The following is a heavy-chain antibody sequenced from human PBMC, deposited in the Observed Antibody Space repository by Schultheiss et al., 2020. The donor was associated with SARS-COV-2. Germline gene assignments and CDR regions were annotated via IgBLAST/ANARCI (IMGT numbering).Heavy chain of an antibody. CDR3: ARVTQWLDGFFDY. D-gene: IGHD6-19*01. CDR2: ISGSGGST. Sequence: GGSLRLSCAASGFTFSSYAMSWVRQAPGKGLEWVSAISGSGGSTYYADSVKGRFTISRDNSKNTLYLQMNSLRAEDTAVYYCARVTQWLDGFFDYWGQGTLVTVSS. CDR1: GFTFSSYA. J-gene: IGHJ4*02. V-gene: IGHV3-23*01.